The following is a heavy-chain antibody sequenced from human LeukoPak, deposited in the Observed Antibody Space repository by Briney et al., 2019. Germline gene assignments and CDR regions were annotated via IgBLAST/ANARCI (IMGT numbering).Heavy chain of an antibody. D-gene: IGHD3-3*01. CDR1: GGSLSRNNYY. J-gene: IGHJ4*02. CDR3: ARQPDHDFWSSQIVN. Sequence: PSETLSLTCTVSGGSLSRNNYYWGWIRQPPGGGLGWIVSIVYSRTTYYSPSLKSRVTIAAGTSKNQVSLKLSSVTAGDTAVYCCARQPDHDFWSSQIVNWGQGTLVTVSS. CDR2: IVYSRTT. V-gene: IGHV4-39*01.